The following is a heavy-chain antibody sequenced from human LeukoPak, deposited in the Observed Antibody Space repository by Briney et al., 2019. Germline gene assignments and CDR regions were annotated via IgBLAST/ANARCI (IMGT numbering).Heavy chain of an antibody. CDR3: ARDGIPGSLDY. D-gene: IGHD1-14*01. V-gene: IGHV3-7*01. CDR1: GFTFSSNW. J-gene: IGHJ4*02. Sequence: GGSLRLSCAASGFTFSSNWMTWVRQAPGKGLEWVANIKQDGSEKYYVDSVKGRFTISRDNAKNSLYLEMNSLRAEDTAVYYCARDGIPGSLDYWGQGTLVTVSS. CDR2: IKQDGSEK.